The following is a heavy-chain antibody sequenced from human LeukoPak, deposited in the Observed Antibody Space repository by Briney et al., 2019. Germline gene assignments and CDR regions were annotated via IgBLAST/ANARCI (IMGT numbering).Heavy chain of an antibody. D-gene: IGHD5-18*01. Sequence: SETLSLTCTVSGGSISSYYWSWIRQPPGKGLEWIGYIYYSGSTNYNPSLKSRISISVDTSKNQFSLKLSSVTAADTAVYYCARTTEAGYTYNYFYYYMAVWGKGTTVTISS. V-gene: IGHV4-59*01. CDR3: ARTTEAGYTYNYFYYYMAV. CDR1: GGSISSYY. J-gene: IGHJ6*03. CDR2: IYYSGST.